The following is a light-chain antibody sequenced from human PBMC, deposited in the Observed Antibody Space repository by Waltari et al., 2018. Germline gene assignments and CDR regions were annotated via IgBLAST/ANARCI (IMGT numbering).Light chain of an antibody. Sequence: IVLTQSPDTLSLSPGERPTLSCKASQSIASNSLAWYQQTPGQAPRLLIYGAFTRATGIPDRFSGDGSGTDFTLTISRLEPEDFAVYYCQQYRFPPITFGQGTRLDIK. CDR1: QSIASNS. CDR3: QQYRFPPIT. J-gene: IGKJ5*01. V-gene: IGKV3-20*01. CDR2: GAF.